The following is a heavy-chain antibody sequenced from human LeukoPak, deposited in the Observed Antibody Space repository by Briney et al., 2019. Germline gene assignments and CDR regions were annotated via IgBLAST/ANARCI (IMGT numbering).Heavy chain of an antibody. CDR2: ISYDGSNK. CDR1: GSTFSSYG. Sequence: GGSLRLSCAASGSTFSSYGMHWVRQAPGKGLEWVAVISYDGSNKYYADSVKGRFTISRDNSKNTLYLQMNSLRAEDTAVYYCASGGYSYVYPAHYWGQGTLVTASS. V-gene: IGHV3-30*03. J-gene: IGHJ4*02. D-gene: IGHD5-18*01. CDR3: ASGGYSYVYPAHY.